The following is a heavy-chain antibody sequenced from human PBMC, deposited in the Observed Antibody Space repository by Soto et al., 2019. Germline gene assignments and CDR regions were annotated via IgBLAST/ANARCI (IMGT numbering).Heavy chain of an antibody. CDR2: IYHSGST. Sequence: QTRSVTCAVSGGCMSSGGYSMSWNRQPPGKGLEWIGYIYHSGSTYYNPSLKSRVTISVERSKNQFYLKLSSVTAADTDVYYCARGVASTFDYWGQGTLVTVYS. D-gene: IGHD2-15*01. CDR3: ARGVASTFDY. J-gene: IGHJ4*02. V-gene: IGHV4-30-2*01. CDR1: GGCMSSGGYS.